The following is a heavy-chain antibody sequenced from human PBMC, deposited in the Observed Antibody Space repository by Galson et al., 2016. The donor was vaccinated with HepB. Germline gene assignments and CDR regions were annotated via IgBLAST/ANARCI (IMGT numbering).Heavy chain of an antibody. Sequence: SLRLSCAASGFTFSSYTMNWVRQAPGKGLEWVSSIGSSSGYIYYADSVKGRFTISRDNAKNSLYLQMTSLSVEDTAVYYCAREIVSSTSFDSWGQGTPVTVSS. CDR2: IGSSSGYI. J-gene: IGHJ4*02. CDR1: GFTFSSYT. D-gene: IGHD6-13*01. V-gene: IGHV3-21*01. CDR3: AREIVSSTSFDS.